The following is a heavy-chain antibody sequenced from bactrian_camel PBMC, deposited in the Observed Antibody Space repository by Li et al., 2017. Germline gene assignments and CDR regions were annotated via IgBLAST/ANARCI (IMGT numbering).Heavy chain of an antibody. CDR1: AYTPANVR. V-gene: IGHV3S1*01. J-gene: IGHJ4*01. CDR3: AAGWSFGVGTLLRRHYNY. CDR2: IMILGATT. D-gene: IGHD3*01. Sequence: HVQLVESGGGSVQAGGSLRLSCAFDAYTPANVRMAWFRQSPGKEREGVAAIMILGATTYYADSVKGRFTISQDNAKNMVYLQVNSLKAEDTAMYYCAAGWSFGVGTLLRRHYNYWGQGTQ.